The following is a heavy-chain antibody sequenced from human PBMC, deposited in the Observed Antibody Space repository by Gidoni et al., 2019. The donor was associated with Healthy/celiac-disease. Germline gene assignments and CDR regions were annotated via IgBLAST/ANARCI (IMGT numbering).Heavy chain of an antibody. CDR1: GFTFSSYG. CDR2: ISYDGSNK. Sequence: QVQLVESGGGVVQPGRSLRLSCAASGFTFSSYGMHWVRQAPGKGLEWLAVISYDGSNKYYADSVKGRFTISRDNSKNTLYLQMNSLRAEDTAVYYCAKPPTAGKQLVLLSVYWGQGTLVTVSS. CDR3: AKPPTAGKQLVLLSVY. J-gene: IGHJ4*02. D-gene: IGHD6-6*01. V-gene: IGHV3-30*18.